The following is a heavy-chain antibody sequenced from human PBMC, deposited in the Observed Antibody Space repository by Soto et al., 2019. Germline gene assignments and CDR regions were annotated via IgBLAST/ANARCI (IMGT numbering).Heavy chain of an antibody. D-gene: IGHD5-12*01. CDR3: ATTKEMATLKGVFDY. Sequence: GGSLRLSCAASGFTFSSYAMHWVRQAPGKGLEWVAVISYDGSNKYYADSVKGRFTISRDNSKNTLYLQMNSLRAEDTAVYYCATTKEMATLKGVFDYWGQGTLVTVSS. J-gene: IGHJ4*02. CDR1: GFTFSSYA. CDR2: ISYDGSNK. V-gene: IGHV3-30*04.